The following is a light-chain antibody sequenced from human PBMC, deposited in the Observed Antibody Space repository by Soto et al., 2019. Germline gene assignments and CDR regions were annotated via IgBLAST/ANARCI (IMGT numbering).Light chain of an antibody. Sequence: QSVLTQPASVSGSPGQSITISCTGTSSDVGGYNYVSWYQQHPGNAPTLMISEVSNRPSGVSNRFSGSKSGNTASLTISGLQAEDEADYYCSSYTSSSTRVFGTGTKLTFL. J-gene: IGLJ1*01. CDR1: SSDVGGYNY. CDR2: EVS. CDR3: SSYTSSSTRV. V-gene: IGLV2-14*01.